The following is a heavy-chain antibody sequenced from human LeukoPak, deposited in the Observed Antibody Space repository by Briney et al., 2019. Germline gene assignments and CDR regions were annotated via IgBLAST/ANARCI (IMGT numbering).Heavy chain of an antibody. Sequence: GSLRLSCAASGFTFSSYSMNWVRQAPGKGLEWVSSISSSSSYIYYADSVKGRFTISRDNAKNSLYLQMNSLRAEDTAVYYCARGRGYYDSSGYFDYWGQGTLVTVSS. CDR3: ARGRGYYDSSGYFDY. CDR1: GFTFSSYS. D-gene: IGHD3-22*01. CDR2: ISSSSSYI. V-gene: IGHV3-21*01. J-gene: IGHJ4*02.